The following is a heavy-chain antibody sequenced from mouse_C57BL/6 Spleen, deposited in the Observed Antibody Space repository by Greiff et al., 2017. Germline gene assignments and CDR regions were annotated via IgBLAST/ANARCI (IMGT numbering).Heavy chain of an antibody. CDR3: ARGYDYDDGFDY. J-gene: IGHJ2*01. D-gene: IGHD2-4*01. CDR1: GYTFTDYY. V-gene: IGHV1-26*01. CDR2: INPNNGGT. Sequence: EVQLQQSGPELVKPGASVKISCKASGYTFTDYYMNWVKQSHGKSLEWIGDINPNNGGTSYNQKFKGKATLTVDKSSSTAYMQRRSLTSEDSAVYCCARGYDYDDGFDYWGQGTTLTVSS.